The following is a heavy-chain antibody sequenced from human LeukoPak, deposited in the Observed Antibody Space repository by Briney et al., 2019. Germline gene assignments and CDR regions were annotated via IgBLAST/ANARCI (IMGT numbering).Heavy chain of an antibody. J-gene: IGHJ4*02. D-gene: IGHD6-13*01. CDR1: GGSFSGYY. CDR2: INHSGST. V-gene: IGHV4-34*01. Sequence: PSETLSLTCAVYGGSFSGYYWSWIRQPPGKGLEWIGEINHSGSTNYNPSLKSRVTISVDTSKNQFSLKLSSVTAADTAVYYCARLVGSSWYREVLRGRDYWGQGTLVTVSS. CDR3: ARLVGSSWYREVLRGRDY.